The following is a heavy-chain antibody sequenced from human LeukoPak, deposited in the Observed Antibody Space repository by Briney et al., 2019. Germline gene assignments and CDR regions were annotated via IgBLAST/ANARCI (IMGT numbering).Heavy chain of an antibody. D-gene: IGHD3-10*01. V-gene: IGHV1-69*06. Sequence: SVKVSCKASGGTFSSYAISWVRQAPGQGLEWMGGIIPIFGTANYAQKFQGRVTITADKSTSTAYMELSSLRSEDTAVYYCARHFSGSYFYYYYMDVWGKGTTVTISS. CDR1: GGTFSSYA. CDR2: IIPIFGTA. CDR3: ARHFSGSYFYYYYMDV. J-gene: IGHJ6*03.